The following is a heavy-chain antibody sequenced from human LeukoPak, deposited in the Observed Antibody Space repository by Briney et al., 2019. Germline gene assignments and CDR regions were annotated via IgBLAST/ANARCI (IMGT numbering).Heavy chain of an antibody. V-gene: IGHV1-2*02. CDR3: ARDSYDSSGSYFFLKLLDY. CDR2: INPNSGGT. CDR1: GYTFTGYY. Sequence: GASVKVSCKASGYTFTGYYTHWVRQAPGQGLEWMGWINPNSGGTNYAQKFQGRVTMTRDTSTNTAYMELRSLRSDDTAVYYCARDSYDSSGSYFFLKLLDYWGQGTLVAVSS. J-gene: IGHJ4*02. D-gene: IGHD3-22*01.